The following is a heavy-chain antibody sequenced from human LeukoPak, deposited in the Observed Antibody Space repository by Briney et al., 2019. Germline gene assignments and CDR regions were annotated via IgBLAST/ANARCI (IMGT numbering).Heavy chain of an antibody. J-gene: IGHJ4*02. CDR2: ISGGSGTT. Sequence: GGSLRLSCAASGFTFTSYSMNWVRQAPGKGLEWVSYISGGSGTTYYADSVKGRFTISRDNAKNSLYLQMNSLRAEDTAVYYCARRSGGAGDYWGQGTLVTVSS. D-gene: IGHD5-12*01. V-gene: IGHV3-48*01. CDR3: ARRSGGAGDY. CDR1: GFTFTSYS.